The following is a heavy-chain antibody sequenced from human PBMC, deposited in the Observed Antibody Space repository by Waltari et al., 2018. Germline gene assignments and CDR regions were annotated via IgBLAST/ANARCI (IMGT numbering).Heavy chain of an antibody. D-gene: IGHD3-3*01. J-gene: IGHJ4*02. CDR2: INHSGST. Sequence: QVQLQQWGAGLLKPSETLSLTCAVYGGSFSGYYWSWIRQPPGKGMGWIGEINHSGSTNYNPSLKSRVTISVDTSKIQFSLKLSSVTAADTAVYYCARGRPYYDFWSGFAPSRIFDYWGQGTLVTVSS. CDR1: GGSFSGYY. CDR3: ARGRPYYDFWSGFAPSRIFDY. V-gene: IGHV4-34*01.